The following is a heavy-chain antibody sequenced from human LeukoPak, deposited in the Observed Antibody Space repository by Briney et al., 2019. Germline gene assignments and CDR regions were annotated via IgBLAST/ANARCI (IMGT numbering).Heavy chain of an antibody. D-gene: IGHD5-12*01. CDR1: GGSISSYH. CDR3: ARGNSGYDYAFDI. Sequence: SETLSLTCTVSGGSISSYHWSWIRQPPGKGLQWIGFIYSSGSTNYNPSLKSRVTISLDTSKNQFSLRVSSVTSADTAVYYCARGNSGYDYAFDIWGQGTLVTVSS. V-gene: IGHV4-59*01. J-gene: IGHJ4*02. CDR2: IYSSGST.